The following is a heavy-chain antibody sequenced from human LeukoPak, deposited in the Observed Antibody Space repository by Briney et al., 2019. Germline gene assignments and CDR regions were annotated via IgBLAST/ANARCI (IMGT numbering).Heavy chain of an antibody. J-gene: IGHJ1*01. Sequence: GASVKVSCKASGYTFTGYYMHWVRQAPGQGLEWMGWINPNSGGTNYAQKFQGRVTMTRDTSISTAYMELSRLRSDDTAVYYCARDRPAAIDGPGVFQHWGQGTLVTVSS. D-gene: IGHD2-2*01. CDR1: GYTFTGYY. V-gene: IGHV1-2*02. CDR3: ARDRPAAIDGPGVFQH. CDR2: INPNSGGT.